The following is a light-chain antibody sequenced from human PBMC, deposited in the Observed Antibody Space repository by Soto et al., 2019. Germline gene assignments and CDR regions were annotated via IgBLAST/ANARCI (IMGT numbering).Light chain of an antibody. CDR1: SSDVGGYKY. Sequence: QSALTQPASVSGSPGQSITISCTGTSSDVGGYKYVSWYQQYPGEAPKLMIYDVSNRPSGVSNRFSGSKSGNAASLTISGLQAEDEADYYCSSYTSSSTHYAFGTGTKLTVL. J-gene: IGLJ1*01. CDR3: SSYTSSSTHYA. V-gene: IGLV2-14*01. CDR2: DVS.